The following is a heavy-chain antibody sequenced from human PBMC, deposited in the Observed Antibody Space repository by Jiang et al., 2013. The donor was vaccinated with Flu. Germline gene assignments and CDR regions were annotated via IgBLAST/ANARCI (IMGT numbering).Heavy chain of an antibody. J-gene: IGHJ4*02. Sequence: EVKKPGASVKVSCKASGYTFTSYGISWVRQAPGQGLEWMGWISAYNGNTNYAQKLQGRVTMTTDTSTSTAYMELRSLRSDDTAVYYCARGYCSGGSCYSEGSDYWGQGTLVTVSS. CDR3: ARGYCSGGSCYSEGSDY. CDR2: ISAYNGNT. V-gene: IGHV1-18*01. D-gene: IGHD2-15*01. CDR1: GYTFTSYG.